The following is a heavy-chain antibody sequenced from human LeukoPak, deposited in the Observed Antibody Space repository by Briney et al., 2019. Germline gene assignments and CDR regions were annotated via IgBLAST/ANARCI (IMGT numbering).Heavy chain of an antibody. CDR1: GYTFTGYY. CDR3: ARFLLWFGEFGSPPPMDV. D-gene: IGHD3-10*01. V-gene: IGHV1-2*06. Sequence: ASVKVSCKASGYTFTGYYMHWVRQAPGQGLEWMGRINPNSGGTNYAQKFQGRVTMTRDTSISTAYMELSRLRSDDTAVYYCARFLLWFGEFGSPPPMDVWGQGTTVTVSS. CDR2: INPNSGGT. J-gene: IGHJ6*02.